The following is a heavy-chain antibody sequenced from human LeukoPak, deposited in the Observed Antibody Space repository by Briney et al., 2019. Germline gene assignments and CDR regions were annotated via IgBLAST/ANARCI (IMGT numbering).Heavy chain of an antibody. Sequence: GGSRRLSWAASGFTLRNAWMSGVRQAPGKGREWVGRIKSKTDGGTTDYAAPVKGRFTISRDDSKNTLYLQMNSLKTEDTAVYYCAILEVYYYYMDVWGKGTTVTVSS. J-gene: IGHJ6*03. D-gene: IGHD2-15*01. CDR3: AILEVYYYYMDV. CDR2: IKSKTDGGTT. CDR1: GFTLRNAW. V-gene: IGHV3-15*01.